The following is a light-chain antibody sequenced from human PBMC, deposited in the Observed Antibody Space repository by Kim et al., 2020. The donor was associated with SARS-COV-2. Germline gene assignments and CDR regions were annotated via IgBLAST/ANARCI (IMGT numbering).Light chain of an antibody. J-gene: IGKJ1*01. V-gene: IGKV3-15*01. CDR1: VGVSIN. Sequence: CVSREERATPAGTARVGVSINLPWYRQKPGQAPRLLPNGASTRAIGVPARFSGSGSGTEFTLTISSLQSEDFAVYYCQRYVDWPTFGEGTKVDIK. CDR2: GAS. CDR3: QRYVDWPT.